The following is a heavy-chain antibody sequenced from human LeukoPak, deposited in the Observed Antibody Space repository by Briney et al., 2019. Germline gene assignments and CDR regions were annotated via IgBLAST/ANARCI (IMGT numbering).Heavy chain of an antibody. CDR2: IYSGGST. V-gene: IGHV3-66*01. Sequence: QSGGSLRLSCAASGFTVSSNYMSWVRQAPGKGLEWVSVIYSGGSTYYADSVKGRFTISRDNSKNTLYLQMNSLRAEDTAVYYCARGLDWDGDYVGYFDYWGQGTLVTVSS. CDR1: GFTVSSNY. J-gene: IGHJ4*02. CDR3: ARGLDWDGDYVGYFDY. D-gene: IGHD4-17*01.